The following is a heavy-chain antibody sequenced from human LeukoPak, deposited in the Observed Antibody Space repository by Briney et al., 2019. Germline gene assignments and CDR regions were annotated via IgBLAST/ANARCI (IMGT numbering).Heavy chain of an antibody. CDR3: VRDRGDYYDNSGYSFV. Sequence: GGSLRLSCAASRFTFSSYSLNWVRQTPGKGLEWLSDISSTGSIISYADSVKGRFTISRDNAKKSLYLQMNSLRAEDSALYYCVRDRGDYYDNSGYSFVWGQGTLATVSS. CDR1: RFTFSSYS. CDR2: ISSTGSII. D-gene: IGHD3-22*01. V-gene: IGHV3-48*04. J-gene: IGHJ4*02.